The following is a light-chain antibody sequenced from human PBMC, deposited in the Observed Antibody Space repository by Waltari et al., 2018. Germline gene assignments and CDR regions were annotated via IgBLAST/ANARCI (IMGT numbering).Light chain of an antibody. J-gene: IGKJ4*01. CDR1: QSVRSSY. V-gene: IGKV3-20*01. CDR3: QQYGSSPSLT. CDR2: GAS. Sequence: EIVLTQSPGTLSLSPGERDTLSCRASQSVRSSYLAWYQQKPGQAPRLLIYGASSRATGIPDRFSGSGSGTDFTLTISRLEPEDFAVYYCQQYGSSPSLTFGGGTKVEIK.